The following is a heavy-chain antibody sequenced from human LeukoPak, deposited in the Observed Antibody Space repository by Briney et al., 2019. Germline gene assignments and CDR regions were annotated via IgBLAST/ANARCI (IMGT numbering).Heavy chain of an antibody. D-gene: IGHD1-26*01. CDR2: INHSGST. Sequence: SETLSLTCAVYGGSFSGYYWSWIRQPPGKGLDWIGEINHSGSTNYNPSLKSLVTISVDTSKNQFSLKLSSVTAADTAVYYCAREGVGARAFDIWGQGTMVTVSS. CDR3: AREGVGARAFDI. CDR1: GGSFSGYY. V-gene: IGHV4-34*01. J-gene: IGHJ3*02.